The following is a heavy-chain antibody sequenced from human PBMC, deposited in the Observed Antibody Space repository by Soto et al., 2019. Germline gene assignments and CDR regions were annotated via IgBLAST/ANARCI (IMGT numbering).Heavy chain of an antibody. V-gene: IGHV1-69*01. CDR3: ARDPASENSSGWDYYYYGMDV. Sequence: QVQLVQSGAEVKKPGSSVKVSCKASGGTFSSYAISWVRQAPGQGLEWMGGIIPIFGTANYAQKFQGRVTITADESTSTAYMELSSLRSEDTAVYYCARDPASENSSGWDYYYYGMDVWGQGTTVTVSS. CDR1: GGTFSSYA. CDR2: IIPIFGTA. D-gene: IGHD6-19*01. J-gene: IGHJ6*02.